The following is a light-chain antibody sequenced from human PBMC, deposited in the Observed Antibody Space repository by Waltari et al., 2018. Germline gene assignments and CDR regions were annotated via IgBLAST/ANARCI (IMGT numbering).Light chain of an antibody. J-gene: IGLJ3*02. CDR1: SGPASTNFY. CDR2: STN. V-gene: IGLV8-61*01. Sequence: QTVVTQEPSFSVSPGGTVTLTCGLTSGPASTNFYPTWYQQTPGQAPRTLLYSTNTRSSGVPDRFSGSILGNKAALTITGAQADDESDYYCVLYMGSGISVFGGGTKLTVL. CDR3: VLYMGSGISV.